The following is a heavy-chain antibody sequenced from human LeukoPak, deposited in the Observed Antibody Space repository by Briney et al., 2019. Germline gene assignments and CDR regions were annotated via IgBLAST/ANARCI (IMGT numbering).Heavy chain of an antibody. CDR1: GGSISSSSYY. J-gene: IGHJ5*02. Sequence: KTSEALSLTCTVSGGSISSSSYYWGWIRQPPGKGLEWIGSIYYSGSTYYNPSLKSRVTISVDTSKNQFSLKLTSVTAAGTAVYYCARLNKPGWFDPWGQGTLVTVSS. CDR3: ARLNKPGWFDP. V-gene: IGHV4-39*01. CDR2: IYYSGST. D-gene: IGHD1-14*01.